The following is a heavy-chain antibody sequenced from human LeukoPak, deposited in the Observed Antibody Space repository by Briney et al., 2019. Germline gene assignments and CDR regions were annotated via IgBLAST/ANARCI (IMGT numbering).Heavy chain of an antibody. Sequence: GASLRLSCAASGFTFSSYAMSWVRQAPGKGLEWVSAISGSGGSTYYADSVKGRFTISRDNSKNTLYLQMNSLRAEDTAVYYCAKEGQVVPAATPHYYYYGMDVWGQGTTATVSS. V-gene: IGHV3-23*01. CDR3: AKEGQVVPAATPHYYYYGMDV. CDR1: GFTFSSYA. D-gene: IGHD2-2*01. J-gene: IGHJ6*02. CDR2: ISGSGGST.